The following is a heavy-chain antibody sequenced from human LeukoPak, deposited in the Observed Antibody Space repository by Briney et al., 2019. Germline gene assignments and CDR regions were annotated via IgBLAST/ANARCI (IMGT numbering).Heavy chain of an antibody. CDR2: IKQDGSEK. Sequence: GGSLRLSCAASGFTFSYYWMTWVRQAPGKGLEWVANIKQDGSEKYYVDSVKGRFTISRDNAKNSLYLQMNSLGAEDTAVYYCATSAAVNYWGQGTLVTVSS. D-gene: IGHD6-13*01. J-gene: IGHJ4*02. CDR3: ATSAAVNY. CDR1: GFTFSYYW. V-gene: IGHV3-7*03.